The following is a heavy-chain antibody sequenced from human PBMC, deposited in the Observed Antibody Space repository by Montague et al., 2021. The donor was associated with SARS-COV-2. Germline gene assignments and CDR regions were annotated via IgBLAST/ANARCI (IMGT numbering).Heavy chain of an antibody. Sequence: SETLSLTCTVSGGSISSYYCSWIRQPPGKGLEWIGYIYYSGSTNYNPSLRSRVTISVDTSKNQFSLKLSSVTAADTAVYYCARGFDYWGQGTLVTVSS. V-gene: IGHV4-59*01. CDR1: GGSISSYY. CDR2: IYYSGST. CDR3: ARGFDY. J-gene: IGHJ4*02.